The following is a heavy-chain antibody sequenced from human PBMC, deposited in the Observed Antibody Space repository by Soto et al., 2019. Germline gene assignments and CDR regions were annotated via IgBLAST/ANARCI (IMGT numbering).Heavy chain of an antibody. V-gene: IGHV4-34*01. CDR2: INHSGST. Sequence: PSETLSLTCAVYGGSFSGYYWSWIRQPPGKGLEWIGEINHSGSTNYNPSLKSRVTISVDTSKNQFSLKLSSVTAADTAVYYCARAPTYYHDSSGPKFDYWGQGTLVTVSS. CDR3: ARAPTYYHDSSGPKFDY. CDR1: GGSFSGYY. J-gene: IGHJ4*02. D-gene: IGHD3-22*01.